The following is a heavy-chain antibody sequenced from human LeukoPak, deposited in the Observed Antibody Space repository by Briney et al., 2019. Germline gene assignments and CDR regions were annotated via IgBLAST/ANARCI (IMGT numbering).Heavy chain of an antibody. CDR2: IYHSGST. CDR1: GYSISSGYY. D-gene: IGHD3-16*02. V-gene: IGHV4-38-2*01. CDR3: ARARNYDYVWGSYRPRADAFDI. J-gene: IGHJ3*02. Sequence: SETLFLTCAVSGYSISSGYYWGWIRQPPGKGLEWIGSIYHSGSTYYNPSLKSRVTISVDTSKNQFSLKLSSVTAADTAVYYCARARNYDYVWGSYRPRADAFDIWGQGTMVTVSS.